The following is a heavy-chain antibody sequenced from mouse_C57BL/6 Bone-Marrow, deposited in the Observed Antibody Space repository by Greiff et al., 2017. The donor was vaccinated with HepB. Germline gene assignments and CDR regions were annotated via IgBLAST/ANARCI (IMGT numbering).Heavy chain of an antibody. V-gene: IGHV5-17*01. J-gene: IGHJ1*03. D-gene: IGHD1-1*01. Sequence: EVMLVESGGGLVKPGGSLKLSCAASGFTFSDYGMHWVRQAPEKGLEWVAYISSGSSTIYYADTVKGRFTISRDNAKNTLFLQMTSLRSEDTAMYYCAPYYYGSSLYWYFDVWGTGTTVTVSS. CDR2: ISSGSSTI. CDR1: GFTFSDYG. CDR3: APYYYGSSLYWYFDV.